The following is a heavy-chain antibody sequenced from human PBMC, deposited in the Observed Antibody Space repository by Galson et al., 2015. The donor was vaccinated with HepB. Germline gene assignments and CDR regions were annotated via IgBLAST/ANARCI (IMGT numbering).Heavy chain of an antibody. CDR2: ISSSSSYT. J-gene: IGHJ6*02. D-gene: IGHD2-8*01. Sequence: LRLSCAASGFTFSDYYMSWIRQAPGKGLEWVSYISSSSSYTNYADSVKGRFTISRDNAKNSLYLQMNSLRAEDTAVYYCARLGNGCTNGVCYTYYYYYGMDVWGQGTTVTVSS. V-gene: IGHV3-11*06. CDR3: ARLGNGCTNGVCYTYYYYYGMDV. CDR1: GFTFSDYY.